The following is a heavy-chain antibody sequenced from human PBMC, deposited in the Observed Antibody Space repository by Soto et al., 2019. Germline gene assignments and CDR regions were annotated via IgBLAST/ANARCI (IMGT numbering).Heavy chain of an antibody. CDR3: ARTPVGGRASSRYGMDV. CDR2: MNPNSGNT. D-gene: IGHD2-15*01. Sequence: QVQLVQSGAEVKKPGASVKVSCKASGYTFTSYDINWVRQATGQGLEWMGWMNPNSGNTGYAQKFQGRVTMTRNTSKSTAYMELSSLRSEDTAVYYCARTPVGGRASSRYGMDVWGQGTTVTVSS. J-gene: IGHJ6*02. CDR1: GYTFTSYD. V-gene: IGHV1-8*01.